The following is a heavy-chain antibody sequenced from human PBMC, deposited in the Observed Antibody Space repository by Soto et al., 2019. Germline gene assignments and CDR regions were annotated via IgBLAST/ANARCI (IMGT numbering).Heavy chain of an antibody. D-gene: IGHD2-15*01. J-gene: IGHJ2*01. Sequence: KQSQTLSLTCAVSGGSISSGGYSWSWIRQPPGKGLEWIGYIYHSGSTYYNPSLKSRVTISVDRSKNQFSLKLSSVTAADTAVYYCASRYGGSLQHWYFDLWGRGTLVTVSS. CDR1: GGSISSGGYS. CDR2: IYHSGST. CDR3: ASRYGGSLQHWYFDL. V-gene: IGHV4-30-2*01.